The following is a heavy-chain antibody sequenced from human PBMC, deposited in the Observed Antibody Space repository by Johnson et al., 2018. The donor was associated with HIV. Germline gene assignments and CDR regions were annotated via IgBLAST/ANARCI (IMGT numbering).Heavy chain of an antibody. CDR1: GFTFSSYW. V-gene: IGHV3-74*02. CDR3: ARAHYGSGSLDI. J-gene: IGHJ3*02. D-gene: IGHD3-10*01. Sequence: VQLVESGGGLVQPGGSLRLSCAASGFTFSSYWMHWVRQAPGKGLVWVSRIKSDGSTTTYADSVKGRFTISRDNSKNTLYLQMNSLRAEDTAVYYCARAHYGSGSLDIWGQGTMVTVSS. CDR2: IKSDGSTT.